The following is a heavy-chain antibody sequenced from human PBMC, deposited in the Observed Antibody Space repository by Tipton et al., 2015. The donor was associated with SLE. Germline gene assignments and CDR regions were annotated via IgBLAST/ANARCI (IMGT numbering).Heavy chain of an antibody. Sequence: LSLTCAVYGGSFSGYYWSWVRQAPGKGLEWVSAISGSGGSTYYADSVKGRFTISRDNSKNTLYLQMNSLRAEDTAVYYCAKEGSSWYPGFDYWGQGTLVTVSS. CDR1: GGSFSGYY. CDR3: AKEGSSWYPGFDY. D-gene: IGHD6-13*01. CDR2: ISGSGGST. V-gene: IGHV3-23*01. J-gene: IGHJ4*02.